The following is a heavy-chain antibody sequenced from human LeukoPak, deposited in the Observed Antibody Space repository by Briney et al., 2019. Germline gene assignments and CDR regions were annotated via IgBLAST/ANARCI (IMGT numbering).Heavy chain of an antibody. V-gene: IGHV3-48*04. J-gene: IGHJ5*02. Sequence: GGSLRLSCAASGFTFSSYGMSWVRQAPGKGLEWVSYISRSGSTISYADSVKGQFTISRDNAKNSLYLQMNSLRAEDTAVYYCAREDYNMITFGGVIALWGQGTLVTVSS. CDR1: GFTFSSYG. D-gene: IGHD3-16*01. CDR2: ISRSGSTI. CDR3: AREDYNMITFGGVIAL.